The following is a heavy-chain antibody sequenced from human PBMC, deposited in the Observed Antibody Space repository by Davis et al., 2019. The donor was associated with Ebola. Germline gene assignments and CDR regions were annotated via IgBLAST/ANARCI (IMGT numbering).Heavy chain of an antibody. CDR3: ARGGKYRPEGSNFDY. D-gene: IGHD3-16*01. CDR2: IYHSGST. Sequence: PSETLSLTCAVSGYSISSGYYWGWIRQPPGKGLEWIGSIYHSGSTYYNPSLKSRVTISVDTSKNQFSLKLSSVTAADTAVYYCARGGKYRPEGSNFDYWGQGTLVTVSS. CDR1: GYSISSGYY. J-gene: IGHJ4*02. V-gene: IGHV4-38-2*01.